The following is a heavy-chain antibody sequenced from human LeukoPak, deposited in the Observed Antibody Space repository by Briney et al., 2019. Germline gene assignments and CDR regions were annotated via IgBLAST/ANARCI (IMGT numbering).Heavy chain of an antibody. V-gene: IGHV3-21*01. CDR1: GFTFSSYS. CDR2: VTSNDYI. Sequence: GGSLRLSCAASGFTFSSYSMNCVRQAPGKGVEWVASVTSNDYIFYADSMKGRFTICRDIPKKSLFVQMNSLSAGDAAVYYCARHPYCSSTTCYGIDYWGQGTLVAVSS. J-gene: IGHJ4*02. CDR3: ARHPYCSSTTCYGIDY. D-gene: IGHD2-2*01.